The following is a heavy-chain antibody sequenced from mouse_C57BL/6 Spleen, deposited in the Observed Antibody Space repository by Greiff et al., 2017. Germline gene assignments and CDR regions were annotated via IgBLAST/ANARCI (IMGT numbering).Heavy chain of an antibody. Sequence: LMESGAELASPGASVTLSCKASGYTFTDHIMNWVKKRPGQGLEWIGRIYPVSGETNYNQKFMGKATFSVDRSSSTVYMVLNSLTSEDPAVYYCGRSGLDGYYEFDYWGQGTTLTVSS. CDR3: GRSGLDGYYEFDY. CDR1: GYTFTDHI. V-gene: IGHV1-11*01. J-gene: IGHJ2*01. D-gene: IGHD2-3*01. CDR2: IYPVSGET.